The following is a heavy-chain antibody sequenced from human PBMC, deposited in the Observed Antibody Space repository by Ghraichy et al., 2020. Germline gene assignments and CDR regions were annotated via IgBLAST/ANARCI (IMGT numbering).Heavy chain of an antibody. CDR3: ARGVRPWGSYYGMDV. D-gene: IGHD3-16*01. Sequence: SQTLSLTCTVSGGSISSYYWSWIRQPAGKGLEWIGRIYTSGSTNYNPSLKSRVTMSVDTSKNQFSLKLSSVTAADTAVYYCARGVRPWGSYYGMDVWGQGTTVTVSS. CDR2: IYTSGST. J-gene: IGHJ6*02. V-gene: IGHV4-4*07. CDR1: GGSISSYY.